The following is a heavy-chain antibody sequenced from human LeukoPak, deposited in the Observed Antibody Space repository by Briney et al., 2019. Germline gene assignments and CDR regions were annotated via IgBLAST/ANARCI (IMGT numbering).Heavy chain of an antibody. V-gene: IGHV3-23*01. J-gene: IGHJ4*02. CDR2: ISGSGDNT. CDR3: AKDEGPWYYYDSSGYSLTSDY. D-gene: IGHD3-22*01. CDR1: GFTFSSYA. Sequence: PGGSLRLSCAASGFTFSSYAMSWVRQSPGKGLEWVSAISGSGDNTYYADSVKGRFTISRDNSKNTLYLQMNSLRAEDTAVYYCAKDEGPWYYYDSSGYSLTSDYWGQGTLVTVSS.